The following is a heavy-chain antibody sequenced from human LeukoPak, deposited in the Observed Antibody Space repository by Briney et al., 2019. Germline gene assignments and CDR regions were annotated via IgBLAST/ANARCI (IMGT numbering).Heavy chain of an antibody. CDR1: GFTFSSYG. D-gene: IGHD2-21*02. V-gene: IGHV3-30*18. Sequence: SLRLSCAASGFTFSSYGMHWVRQAPGKGLEWVAVISYDGSNKYYADSVRGRFTISRDNSKNTLYLQMNSLRAEDTAVYYCAKDIAYCGGDCYSGYYGMDVWGQGTTVTVSS. J-gene: IGHJ6*02. CDR2: ISYDGSNK. CDR3: AKDIAYCGGDCYSGYYGMDV.